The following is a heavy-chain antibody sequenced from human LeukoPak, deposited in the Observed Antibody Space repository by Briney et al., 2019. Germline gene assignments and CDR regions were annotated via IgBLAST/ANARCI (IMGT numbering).Heavy chain of an antibody. CDR3: ARGGPMYSGSYRLDY. V-gene: IGHV4-39*07. Sequence: PSETLSLTCTVSGGSISSSSYYWGWIRQPPGKGLEWIGSIYYSGSTYYNPSLKSRVTISVDTSKNQFSLKLSSVTAADTAVYYCARGGPMYSGSYRLDYWGQGTLVTVSS. D-gene: IGHD1-26*01. CDR2: IYYSGST. J-gene: IGHJ4*02. CDR1: GGSISSSSYY.